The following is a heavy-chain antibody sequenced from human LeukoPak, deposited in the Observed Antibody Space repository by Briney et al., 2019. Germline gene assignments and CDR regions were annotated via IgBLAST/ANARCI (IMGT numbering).Heavy chain of an antibody. CDR3: ATLYLAAQPFERDDAFDI. V-gene: IGHV3-7*03. Sequence: GGSLRLSCAASGFTFSGSWMSWVRQAPGKGLEWVTNIKPDGSEKYYVDSVKGRFTISRDNAKNSLYLQMNSLRAEDTALYHCATLYLAAQPFERDDAFDIWGQGTMVTVSS. J-gene: IGHJ3*02. D-gene: IGHD6-13*01. CDR2: IKPDGSEK. CDR1: GFTFSGSW.